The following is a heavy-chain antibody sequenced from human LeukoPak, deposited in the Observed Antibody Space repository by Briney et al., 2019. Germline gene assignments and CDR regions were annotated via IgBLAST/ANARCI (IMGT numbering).Heavy chain of an antibody. CDR2: ISSRGDIT. CDR3: AKDPRAMGRYFFDD. D-gene: IGHD2-21*01. CDR1: GFTFNTYA. Sequence: GGSLRLSCVASGFTFNTYAMSWVRQRPGQGPEWVSMISSRGDITDYAESVKDRFTISRDNAKRTPYLQLESPRGEDTAMYYCAKDPRAMGRYFFDDWGQGTLVTVSS. J-gene: IGHJ4*01. V-gene: IGHV3-23*01.